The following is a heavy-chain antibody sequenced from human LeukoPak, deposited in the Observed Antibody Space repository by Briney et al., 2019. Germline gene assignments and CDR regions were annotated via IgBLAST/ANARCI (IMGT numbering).Heavy chain of an antibody. J-gene: IGHJ4*02. D-gene: IGHD3-22*01. CDR3: ATAPNHYDSSGFDR. CDR1: SGSIISSGYF. CDR2: ISYRGLL. Sequence: PSETLSLTCTVSSGSIISSGYFWGWIRLPPGKGLEWMGTISYRGLLYYNPSLKGRVTISVDTSRNQFSLRLTSVTAADTGVYYCATAPNHYDSSGFDRWGLGTLVSVSS. V-gene: IGHV4-39*01.